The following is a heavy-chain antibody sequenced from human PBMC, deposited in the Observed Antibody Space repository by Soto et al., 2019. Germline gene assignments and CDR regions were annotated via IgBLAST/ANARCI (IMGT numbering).Heavy chain of an antibody. CDR1: GFTFTDFY. V-gene: IGHV3-7*03. CDR2: IRPDGSET. Sequence: EVQLVQSGGGLVQPGGSLRLSCVGSGFTFTDFYMNWVRQAPGKGLEWVANIRPDGSETNYVESVKGRFTTSGENAKNSLFLQMNSLSADDTAVYYCAGWGGHDYNYWGQGILVTVSS. CDR3: AGWGGHDYNY. D-gene: IGHD4-4*01. J-gene: IGHJ4*02.